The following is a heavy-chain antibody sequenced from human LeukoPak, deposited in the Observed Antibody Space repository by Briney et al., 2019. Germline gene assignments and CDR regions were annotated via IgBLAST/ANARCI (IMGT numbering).Heavy chain of an antibody. V-gene: IGHV3-23*01. CDR3: AKDLGSSGWYIDY. CDR1: GFTFSSYA. J-gene: IGHJ4*02. CDR2: NSGGSS. Sequence: GGSLRLSCAASGFTFSSYAMSWVRQAPGKGLEWVSSNSGGSSYYADSVKGRFTISRDNSKNTLYLQMNSLRAEDTAVYYCAKDLGSSGWYIDYWGQGTLVTVSS. D-gene: IGHD6-19*01.